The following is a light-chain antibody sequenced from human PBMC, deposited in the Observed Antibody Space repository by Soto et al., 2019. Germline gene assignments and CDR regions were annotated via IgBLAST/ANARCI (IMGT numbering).Light chain of an antibody. V-gene: IGLV4-69*01. Sequence: QLVLTQSPSASASLGASVTLTCTRSSGHSSYAIAWHQQQPEKGPRYLMKLNSDGSHDKGDGIPDRFSGSSAGAERYLTISSLQSEDEADYYCQTWGTGIVVFCGGTKLTVL. CDR3: QTWGTGIVV. J-gene: IGLJ2*01. CDR2: LNSDGSH. CDR1: SGHSSYA.